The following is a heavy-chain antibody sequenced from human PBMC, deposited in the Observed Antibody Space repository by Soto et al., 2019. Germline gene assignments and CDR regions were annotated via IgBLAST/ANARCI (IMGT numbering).Heavy chain of an antibody. Sequence: PGGSLKISRAASGFRFSFSGMHWARQVPGKGLVWVSRIDSDGSTTTYADPVKGRFTISRDSAKSSLYLQMTSLRTEDTAIYYCARGGRLGPYSFDYWGRGSLLTVSS. CDR1: GFRFSFSG. J-gene: IGHJ4*02. CDR3: ARGGRLGPYSFDY. CDR2: IDSDGSTT. V-gene: IGHV3-74*03. D-gene: IGHD3-16*01.